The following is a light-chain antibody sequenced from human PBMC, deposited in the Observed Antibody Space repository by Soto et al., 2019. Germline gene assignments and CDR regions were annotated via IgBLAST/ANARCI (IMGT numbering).Light chain of an antibody. CDR3: SSYTSTSVLEV. J-gene: IGLJ1*01. CDR1: SSDVGGHYF. V-gene: IGLV2-14*03. Sequence: QSALTQPASVSGSPGQSVTISCTGTSSDVGGHYFVSWYQHHPGKAPKLIISDVSNRPSGVSNRFSGSKSGNTASLTISGLQAEDEADYYGSSYTSTSVLEVFGTGTKVTVL. CDR2: DVS.